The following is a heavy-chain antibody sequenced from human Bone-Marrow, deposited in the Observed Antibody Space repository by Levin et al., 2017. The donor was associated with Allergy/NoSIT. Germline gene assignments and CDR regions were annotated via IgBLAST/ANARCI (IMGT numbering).Heavy chain of an antibody. CDR1: GFTFSDYA. D-gene: IGHD2-15*01. Sequence: QAGGSLRLSCAASGFTFSDYAMNWVRQTPGKGLEWLSYISGDSSIIYYADSVKGRFTVSRDDAKKSLYLQMNSLRDEDTAVYYCGRDRAAVDFWGQGIVVTVSS. V-gene: IGHV3-48*02. J-gene: IGHJ4*02. CDR3: GRDRAAVDF. CDR2: ISGDSSII.